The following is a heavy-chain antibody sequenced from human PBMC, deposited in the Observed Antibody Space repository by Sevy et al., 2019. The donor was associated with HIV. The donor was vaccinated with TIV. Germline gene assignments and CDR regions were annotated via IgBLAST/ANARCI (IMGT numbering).Heavy chain of an antibody. J-gene: IGHJ5*02. CDR1: GGSFSGYY. V-gene: IGHV4-34*01. Sequence: SETLSLTCAVYGGSFSGYYWSWIRQPPGKGLEWIGEINHSGSTNYNPSLKSRVTISVDTSKNQFSLKLSSVTAADTAVYYCARGGDFWSGRGHWFDPWGQGTLVTVSS. D-gene: IGHD3-3*01. CDR2: INHSGST. CDR3: ARGGDFWSGRGHWFDP.